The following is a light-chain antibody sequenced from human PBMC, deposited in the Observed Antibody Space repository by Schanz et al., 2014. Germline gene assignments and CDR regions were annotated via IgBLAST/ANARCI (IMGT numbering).Light chain of an antibody. V-gene: IGLV1-51*01. CDR2: DNN. CDR1: SSNIGSSY. J-gene: IGLJ3*02. CDR3: QTYDISQTGLWL. Sequence: QSVLTQPPSVSAAPGQKVTISCSGTSSNIGSSYVSWYQQLPGAAPKLLIYDNNKRPSGFPDRFSGSKSGTSASLAITGLQTEDEASYYCQTYDISQTGLWLFGGGTKLTVL.